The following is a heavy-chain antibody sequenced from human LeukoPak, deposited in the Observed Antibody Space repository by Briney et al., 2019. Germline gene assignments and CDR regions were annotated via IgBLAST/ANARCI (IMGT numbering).Heavy chain of an antibody. D-gene: IGHD2-15*01. V-gene: IGHV3-48*03. Sequence: GGSLRLSCAASGFTFSSYEMIWVRQAPGKGLGWISYISSSGTTIYYADSVKGRFTISRDNSKRTLFLQMNSLRAEDTALYYCTKDLPSGRQSGGKTYWGQGTLVTVSS. J-gene: IGHJ4*02. CDR1: GFTFSSYE. CDR2: ISSSGTTI. CDR3: TKDLPSGRQSGGKTY.